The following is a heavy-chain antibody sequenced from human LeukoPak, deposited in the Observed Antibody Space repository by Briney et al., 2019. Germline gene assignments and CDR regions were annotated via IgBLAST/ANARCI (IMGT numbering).Heavy chain of an antibody. J-gene: IGHJ5*02. D-gene: IGHD4-17*01. CDR1: GFTFSSYC. V-gene: IGHV3-33*01. CDR2: IWYDGSNK. CDR3: ARLYGTYPGWFDP. Sequence: GGSLSLSCAASGFTFSSYCMHWVRQAPGKGLEWVADIWYDGSNKYYADSVKGRFTISRDNSKNTLYLQMNSLRAEDTAVYYCARLYGTYPGWFDPWGQGTLVTVSS.